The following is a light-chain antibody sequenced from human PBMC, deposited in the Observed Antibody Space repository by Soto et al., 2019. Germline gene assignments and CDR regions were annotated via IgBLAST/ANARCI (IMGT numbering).Light chain of an antibody. J-gene: IGLJ3*02. Sequence: QSVLTQPASVSGSPGQSITISCTGTSRDVGNYNLVSWYQQHPGKAPKLVVYEVSKRPSGVSNRFSGSKSGNTASLTISGLQAEDEADYSCCSYAGANWVFGGGTKVTVL. CDR2: EVS. CDR1: SRDVGNYNL. V-gene: IGLV2-23*02. CDR3: CSYAGANWV.